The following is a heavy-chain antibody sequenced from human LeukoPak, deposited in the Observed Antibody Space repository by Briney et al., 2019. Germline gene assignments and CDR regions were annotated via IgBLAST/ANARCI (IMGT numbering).Heavy chain of an antibody. CDR2: ISDSGDTP. CDR3: AKDGRVRAYYYYYGMDV. Sequence: GGSLRLSCTASGFTFSSYAMSWVRQAPGKGLKWVSSISDSGDTPYYADSVKGLFTISRDNSKNTLYLQMNSLRAEDTAVYYCAKDGRVRAYYYYYGMDVWGQGTTVTVSS. V-gene: IGHV3-23*01. J-gene: IGHJ6*02. D-gene: IGHD3-10*01. CDR1: GFTFSSYA.